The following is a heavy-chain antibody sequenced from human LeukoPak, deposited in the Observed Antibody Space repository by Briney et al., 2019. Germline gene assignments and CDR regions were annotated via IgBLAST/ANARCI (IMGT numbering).Heavy chain of an antibody. CDR3: ATYGDFWSGPVGD. V-gene: IGHV1-46*01. CDR2: INPSGGST. CDR1: GYTFTSYY. D-gene: IGHD3-3*01. Sequence: ASVKVSCKASGYTFTSYYMHWVRQAPGQGLEWMGIINPSGGSTSYAQKFQGRVTITADESTSTAYMELSSLRSEDTAVYYCATYGDFWSGPVGDWGQGTLVTVSS. J-gene: IGHJ4*02.